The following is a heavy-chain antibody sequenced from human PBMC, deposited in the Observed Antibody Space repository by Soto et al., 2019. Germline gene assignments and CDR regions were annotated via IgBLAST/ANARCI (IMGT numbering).Heavy chain of an antibody. CDR3: AKPVVVITLDAFDI. CDR1: GGTFSSYA. Sequence: SVKVSCKASGGTFSSYAISWVRQALGQGLEWMGGIIPIFGTANYAQKFQGRVTITADKSTSTAYMELSSLRAEDTAVYYCAKPVVVITLDAFDIWGQGTMVTVSS. D-gene: IGHD3-22*01. V-gene: IGHV1-69*06. CDR2: IIPIFGTA. J-gene: IGHJ3*02.